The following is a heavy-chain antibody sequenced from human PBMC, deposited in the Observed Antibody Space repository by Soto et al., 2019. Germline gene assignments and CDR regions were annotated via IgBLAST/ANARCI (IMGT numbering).Heavy chain of an antibody. CDR3: ARSPGYGDWYYYYGMDV. J-gene: IGHJ6*02. CDR2: TYYRSKWYN. V-gene: IGHV6-1*01. CDR1: GDSASSNSAA. D-gene: IGHD4-17*01. Sequence: PSQTLSLTCAISGDSASSNSAAWNWIRQSPSRGLEWLGRTYYRSKWYNDYAVSVKSRITINPDTSKNQFSLQLNSVTPEDTAVYYCARSPGYGDWYYYYGMDVWGQGTTVTVSS.